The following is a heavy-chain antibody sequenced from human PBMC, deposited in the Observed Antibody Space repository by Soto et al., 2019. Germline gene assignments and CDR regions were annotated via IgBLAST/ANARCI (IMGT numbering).Heavy chain of an antibody. V-gene: IGHV4-61*01. Sequence: SETLSLTCTVSGGSVSSGSYYWSWIRQPPGKGLEWIGYIYYSGSTNYNPSLKSRVTISVDTSKNQFSLKLSSVTAADTAVCYCAGALRESEDWFDPWGQGTLVTVSS. CDR3: AGALRESEDWFDP. CDR2: IYYSGST. J-gene: IGHJ5*02. CDR1: GGSVSSGSYY.